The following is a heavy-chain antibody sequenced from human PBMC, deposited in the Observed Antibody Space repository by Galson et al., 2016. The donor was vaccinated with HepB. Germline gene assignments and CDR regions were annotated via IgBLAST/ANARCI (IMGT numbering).Heavy chain of an antibody. CDR1: GGSISSSSYY. V-gene: IGHV4-39*01. CDR2: IYYSGST. J-gene: IGHJ3*02. CDR3: ARPIYRTRTDAFDI. D-gene: IGHD1-7*01. Sequence: SETLSLTCTVSGGSISSSSYYWGWIRQPPGKGLEWIGIIYYSGSTYYNPSLKSRVAISVDTSKNQFSLNLSSVTAADTAVYYCARPIYRTRTDAFDIWGQGTMVTVSS.